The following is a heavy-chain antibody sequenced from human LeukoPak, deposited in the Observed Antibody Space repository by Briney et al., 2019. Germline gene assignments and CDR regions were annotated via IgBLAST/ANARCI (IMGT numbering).Heavy chain of an antibody. CDR2: ISNSGSTI. J-gene: IGHJ4*02. D-gene: IGHD6-6*01. CDR3: ARAASLGY. CDR1: GFTFSSYE. Sequence: GGSLRLSCAASGFTFSSYEMHWVRQAPGKGLEWVSYISNSGSTIYYADSVKGRFTISRDNAKNSLYLQMNSLRAEDTAVYYCARAASLGYWGQGTLVTVSS. V-gene: IGHV3-48*03.